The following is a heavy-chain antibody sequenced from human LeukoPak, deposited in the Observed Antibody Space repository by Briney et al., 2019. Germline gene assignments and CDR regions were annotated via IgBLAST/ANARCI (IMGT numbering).Heavy chain of an antibody. CDR2: ISANNGNT. CDR3: ARGGETSGRFYYGMDV. J-gene: IGHJ6*02. Sequence: ASVKVSCKASGYTFISYGITWVRQAPGQGLEWMGWISANNGNTNYAQKLQGRVTMTTDTSTSTAYMELRSLRSDDTAVYYCARGGETSGRFYYGMDVWGQGTTVTVSS. D-gene: IGHD6-19*01. CDR1: GYTFISYG. V-gene: IGHV1-18*01.